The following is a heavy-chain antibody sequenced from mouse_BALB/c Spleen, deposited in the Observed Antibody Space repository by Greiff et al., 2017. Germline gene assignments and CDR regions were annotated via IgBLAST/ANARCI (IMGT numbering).Heavy chain of an antibody. Sequence: EVHLVESGPSLVKPSQTLSLTCSVTGDSITSGYWNWIRKFPGNKLEYMGYISYSGSTYYNPSLKSRISITRDTSKNQYYLQLNSVTTEDTATYYCARWDYGNYRGGAMDYWGQGTSVTVSS. D-gene: IGHD2-1*01. CDR1: GDSITSGY. CDR2: ISYSGST. CDR3: ARWDYGNYRGGAMDY. V-gene: IGHV3-8*02. J-gene: IGHJ4*01.